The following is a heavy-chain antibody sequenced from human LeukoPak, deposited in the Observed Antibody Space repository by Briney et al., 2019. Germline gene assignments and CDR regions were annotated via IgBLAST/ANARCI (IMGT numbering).Heavy chain of an antibody. V-gene: IGHV3-30-3*01. CDR1: GSTFSSYA. D-gene: IGHD3-3*01. CDR3: ARDRVRYYDFWSGYPY. Sequence: GGSLRLSCAASGSTFSSYAMHWVRQAPGKGLEWVAVISYDGSNKYYADSVKGRFTISRDNSKNTLYLQMNSLRAEDTAVYYCARDRVRYYDFWSGYPYWGQGTLVTVSS. J-gene: IGHJ4*02. CDR2: ISYDGSNK.